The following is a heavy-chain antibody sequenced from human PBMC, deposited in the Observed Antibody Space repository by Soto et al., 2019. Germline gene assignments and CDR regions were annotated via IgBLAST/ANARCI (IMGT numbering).Heavy chain of an antibody. Sequence: PGQFMKISCKGFGYSCTSYWIGRVRQMTGKGLEWMGIIYPGDSDTRYTPSFEGPSFDGQVTISADKSISTAYLKWSSLKASDTAMYYCARLSSAPITPSSDAFDIWGQGTMVTVS. CDR2: IYPGDSDT. D-gene: IGHD1-20*01. CDR3: ARLSSAPITPSSDAFDI. CDR1: GYSCTSYW. V-gene: IGHV5-51*01. J-gene: IGHJ3*02.